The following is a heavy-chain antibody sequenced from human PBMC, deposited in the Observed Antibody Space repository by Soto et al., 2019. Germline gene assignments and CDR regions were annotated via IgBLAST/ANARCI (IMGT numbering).Heavy chain of an antibody. V-gene: IGHV3-7*01. Sequence: GWSLRLSCAFSVFTFISYWMSWVRQAPGKGLEWVATIKQDGSEIYYVDSVKGRFTISRDNAKNSLYLQMNSLRAEDTAVYYCARGSHDAFDIWGQGTMVTVSS. CDR1: VFTFISYW. CDR2: IKQDGSEI. D-gene: IGHD1-26*01. J-gene: IGHJ3*02. CDR3: ARGSHDAFDI.